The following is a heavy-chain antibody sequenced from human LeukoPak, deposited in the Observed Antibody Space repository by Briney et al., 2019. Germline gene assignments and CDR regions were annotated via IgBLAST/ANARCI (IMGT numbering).Heavy chain of an antibody. CDR1: GFTFSSYW. CDR3: AKDGPAARPLGNAFDI. Sequence: GGSLRLSCAASGFTFSSYWMHWVRQAPGKGLVWVSRINTDGSSTSYADSVKGRFTISRDNSKNTLYLQMNSLRAEDTAVYYCAKDGPAARPLGNAFDIWGQGTMVTVSS. J-gene: IGHJ3*02. D-gene: IGHD6-6*01. CDR2: INTDGSST. V-gene: IGHV3-74*01.